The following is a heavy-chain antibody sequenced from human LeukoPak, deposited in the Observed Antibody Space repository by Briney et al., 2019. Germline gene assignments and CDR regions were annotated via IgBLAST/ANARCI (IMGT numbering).Heavy chain of an antibody. CDR3: ARVGWQWLVRDAFDI. CDR1: GFTFDDYG. Sequence: GRSLRLSCAASGFTFDDYGMHWVRQAPGKGLEWVSGISWNSGSIGYADSVKGRFTISRDNAKNSLFLQMNSLRAEDTAVYYCARVGWQWLVRDAFDIWGQGTMVTVSS. J-gene: IGHJ3*02. D-gene: IGHD6-19*01. V-gene: IGHV3-9*01. CDR2: ISWNSGSI.